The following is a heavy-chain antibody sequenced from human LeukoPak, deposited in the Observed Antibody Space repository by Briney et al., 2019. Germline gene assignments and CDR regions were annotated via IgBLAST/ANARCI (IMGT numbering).Heavy chain of an antibody. CDR2: ISAYNGNT. CDR1: GCTFTSYG. J-gene: IGHJ4*02. D-gene: IGHD3-3*01. Sequence: ASVKVSCKASGCTFTSYGISWVRQAPGQGLEWMGWISAYNGNTNYAQKLQGRVTMTTDTSTSTAYMELRSLRSDDTAVYYCARIDKIWSGYYFDYWGQGTLVTVSS. CDR3: ARIDKIWSGYYFDY. V-gene: IGHV1-18*01.